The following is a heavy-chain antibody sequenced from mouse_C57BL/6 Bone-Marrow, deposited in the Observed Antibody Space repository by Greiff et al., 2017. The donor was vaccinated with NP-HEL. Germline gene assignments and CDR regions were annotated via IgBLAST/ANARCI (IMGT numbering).Heavy chain of an antibody. V-gene: IGHV2-2*01. CDR2: IWSGGST. J-gene: IGHJ4*01. CDR1: GFSFTSYG. D-gene: IGHD1-1*01. Sequence: VQLQQSGPGLVQPSQSLSITCTVSGFSFTSYGVHWVRQSPGKGLEWLGVIWSGGSTDYNAAFISRLSISKDNSKSQVFVKMNSLQADDTAIYYCARRDYYGSSYEDYYAMDYWGQGTSVTVSS. CDR3: ARRDYYGSSYEDYYAMDY.